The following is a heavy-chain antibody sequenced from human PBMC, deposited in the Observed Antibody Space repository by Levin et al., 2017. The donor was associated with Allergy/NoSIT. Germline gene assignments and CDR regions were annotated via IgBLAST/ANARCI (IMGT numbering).Heavy chain of an antibody. D-gene: IGHD5-12*01. Sequence: SVKVSCKASGGTFSSYAISWVRQAPGQGLEWMGGIIPIFGTANYAQKFQGRVTITADESTSTAYMELSSLRSEDTAVYYCARGGRLAYYYYGMDVWGQGTTVTVSS. J-gene: IGHJ6*02. CDR1: GGTFSSYA. V-gene: IGHV1-69*13. CDR2: IIPIFGTA. CDR3: ARGGRLAYYYYGMDV.